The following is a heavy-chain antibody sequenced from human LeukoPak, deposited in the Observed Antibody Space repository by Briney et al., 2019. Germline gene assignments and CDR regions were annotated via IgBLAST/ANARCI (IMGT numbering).Heavy chain of an antibody. CDR3: ATVVDNWNDFDY. CDR2: FDPEDGET. V-gene: IGHV1-24*01. J-gene: IGHJ4*02. Sequence: ASVKVSCKVSGYTLTELSMHWVRQAPGKGLEWMGGFDPEDGETIYAQKFQGRVTMTEDTSADTAYMELSSLRSEDTAVYYCATVVDNWNDFDYWGQGTLVNVSS. CDR1: GYTLTELS. D-gene: IGHD1-1*01.